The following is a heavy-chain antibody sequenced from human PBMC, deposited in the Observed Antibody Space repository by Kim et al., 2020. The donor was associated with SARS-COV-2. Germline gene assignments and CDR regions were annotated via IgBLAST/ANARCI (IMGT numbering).Heavy chain of an antibody. D-gene: IGHD2-2*01. V-gene: IGHV4-39*01. Sequence: SETLSLTCTVSGGSISSSSYYWGWIRQPPGKGLEWIGSIYYSGSTYYNPSLKSRVTISVDTSKNQFSLKLSSVTAADTAVYYCARHWNIVVVPAAMELDYWGQGTLVTVSS. CDR3: ARHWNIVVVPAAMELDY. CDR2: IYYSGST. CDR1: GGSISSSSYY. J-gene: IGHJ4*02.